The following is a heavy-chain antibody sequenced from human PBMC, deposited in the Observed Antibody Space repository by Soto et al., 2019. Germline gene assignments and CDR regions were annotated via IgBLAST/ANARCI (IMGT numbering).Heavy chain of an antibody. V-gene: IGHV4-59*08. J-gene: IGHJ5*02. Sequence: SETLSLTCTVSGGSISSYYWSWIRQPPGKGLEWIGYIYYSGSTNYNPSLKSRVTISVDTSKNQFSLKLSSVTAADTAVYYCTRVIAVAATPTTSWFDPWGQGTLVTVSS. CDR1: GGSISSYY. D-gene: IGHD2-15*01. CDR3: TRVIAVAATPTTSWFDP. CDR2: IYYSGST.